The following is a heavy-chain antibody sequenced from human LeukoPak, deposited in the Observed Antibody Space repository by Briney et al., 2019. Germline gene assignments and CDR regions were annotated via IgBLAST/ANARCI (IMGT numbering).Heavy chain of an antibody. V-gene: IGHV3-23*01. CDR1: RFTFSSFA. D-gene: IGHD6-25*01. CDR3: AKGTGFTGGPLDY. CDR2: TSTTGAYT. Sequence: GGSLRLSCAASRFTFSSFAMSWVRQAPGKGLEWVSGTSTTGAYTYYADSVKGRFTISRDNSKNTLYLQMNSLRAEDTALYYCAKGTGFTGGPLDYWGQGTLVTVSS. J-gene: IGHJ4*02.